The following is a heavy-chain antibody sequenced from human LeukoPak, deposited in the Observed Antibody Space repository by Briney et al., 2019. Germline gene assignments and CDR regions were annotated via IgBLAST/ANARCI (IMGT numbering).Heavy chain of an antibody. Sequence: PGGSLRLSCAASGSTFSSYEMNWVRQAPGKGLEWVSYISSSGSTIYYADSVKGRFTISRDNAKNSLYLQMNSLRAEDTAVYYCARDTNTAMADFDYWGQGTLVTVSS. CDR1: GSTFSSYE. J-gene: IGHJ4*02. V-gene: IGHV3-48*03. CDR2: ISSSGSTI. D-gene: IGHD5-18*01. CDR3: ARDTNTAMADFDY.